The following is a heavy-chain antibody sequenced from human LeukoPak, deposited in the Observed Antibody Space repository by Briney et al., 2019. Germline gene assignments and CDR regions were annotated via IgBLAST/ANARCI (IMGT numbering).Heavy chain of an antibody. Sequence: SVKVSCKASGGTFSNYAISWVRQAPGQGLEWMGGIIPLFDTADYAQKFQGRLTITADESTSTAYMELSSLRPEDTAVYYCARDLVGSHTGYSSGAWDYWGQEPWSPSPQ. CDR1: GGTFSNYA. CDR3: ARDLVGSHTGYSSGAWDY. V-gene: IGHV1-69*13. CDR2: IIPLFDTA. J-gene: IGHJ4*01. D-gene: IGHD3-9*01.